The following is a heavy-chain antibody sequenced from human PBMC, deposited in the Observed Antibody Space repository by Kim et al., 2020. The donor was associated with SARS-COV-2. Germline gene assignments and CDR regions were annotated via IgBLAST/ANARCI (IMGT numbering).Heavy chain of an antibody. J-gene: IGHJ4*02. D-gene: IGHD2-15*01. Sequence: GGSLRLSCSASGFTFSSYAMHWVRQAPGKGLEYVSAISSNGGSTYYADSVKGRFTISRDNSKNTLYLQMSSLRAEDTAVYYCVKGGADGGNVWGRTDYWGQGTLVTVSS. V-gene: IGHV3-64D*09. CDR2: ISSNGGST. CDR1: GFTFSSYA. CDR3: VKGGADGGNVWGRTDY.